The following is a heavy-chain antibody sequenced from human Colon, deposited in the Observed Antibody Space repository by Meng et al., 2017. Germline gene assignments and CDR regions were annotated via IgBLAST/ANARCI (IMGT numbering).Heavy chain of an antibody. V-gene: IGHV3-13*01. Sequence: GESLKISCAAPGFTFSSYDMHWVRQATGKGLEWVSAIGTAGDTYYPGSVKGRFTISRENAKNSLYLQMNSLRAGDTAVYYCARRSFGFNFDYWGQGTLVTVSS. CDR2: IGTAGDT. D-gene: IGHD3-10*01. CDR1: GFTFSSYD. J-gene: IGHJ4*02. CDR3: ARRSFGFNFDY.